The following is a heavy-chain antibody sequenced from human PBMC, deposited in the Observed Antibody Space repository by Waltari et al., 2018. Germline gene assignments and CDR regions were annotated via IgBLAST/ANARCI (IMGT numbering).Heavy chain of an antibody. J-gene: IGHJ3*02. D-gene: IGHD3-3*01. CDR2: IYHSGST. V-gene: IGHV4-30-2*01. CDR1: GGSISSGGYS. CDR3: ARVVTIFGVVIGAFDI. Sequence: QLQLQESGSGLVKPSQTLSLTCAVSGGSISSGGYSCSWIRQPPGKGLEWIGYIYHSGSTYYNPSLKSRVTISVDRSKNQFSLKLSSVTAADTAVYYCARVVTIFGVVIGAFDIWGQGTMVTVSS.